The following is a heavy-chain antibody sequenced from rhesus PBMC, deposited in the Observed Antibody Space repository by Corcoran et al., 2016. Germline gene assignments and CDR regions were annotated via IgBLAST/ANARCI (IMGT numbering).Heavy chain of an antibody. Sequence: EVQLVETGGGLVQPGGSLKLSCAASGFTFSSYVMSWVRQAPGKGLEWVSAINSGGGGTYYAKAVKGQLTISRDNEKTTRSRQRNSLRAEDTAVYYCAKDHSYGNYGGYFDYWGQGVLVTVSS. CDR2: INSGGGGT. CDR3: AKDHSYGNYGGYFDY. V-gene: IGHV3S5*01. D-gene: IGHD4-35*01. J-gene: IGHJ4*01. CDR1: GFTFSSYV.